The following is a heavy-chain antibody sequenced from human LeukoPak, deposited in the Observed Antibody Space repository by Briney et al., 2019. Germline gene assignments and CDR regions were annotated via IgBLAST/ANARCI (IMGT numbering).Heavy chain of an antibody. V-gene: IGHV3-21*01. CDR3: ARSGEWELGNYFDY. D-gene: IGHD1-26*01. CDR2: ISSSSSYI. CDR1: GFTFSSYS. Sequence: GGSLRLSCAASGFTFSSYSMNWVRQAPGKGLEWVSSISSSSSYIYYADSVKGRFTISRDNAKNSLYLQKNSLRAEDTAVYYCARSGEWELGNYFDYWGQGTLVTVSS. J-gene: IGHJ4*02.